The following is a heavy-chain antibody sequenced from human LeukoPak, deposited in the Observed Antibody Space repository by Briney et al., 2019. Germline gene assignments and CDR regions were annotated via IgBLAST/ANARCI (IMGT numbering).Heavy chain of an antibody. D-gene: IGHD3-10*01. CDR3: ARAYYYGSGSYYFDY. CDR1: GFTFTSFS. Sequence: GGSLRLSCAASGFTFTSFSMNWVRQAPGMGLEWVSYISSSSSTIYYADSVKGRFTISRDNAKNSLYLQMNSLRDEDTAVYYCARAYYYGSGSYYFDYWGQGTLVTVSS. CDR2: ISSSSSTI. V-gene: IGHV3-48*02. J-gene: IGHJ4*02.